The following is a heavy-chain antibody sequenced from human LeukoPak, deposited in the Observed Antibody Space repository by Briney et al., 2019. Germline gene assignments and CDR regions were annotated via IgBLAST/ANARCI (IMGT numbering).Heavy chain of an antibody. D-gene: IGHD5-12*01. V-gene: IGHV1-2*02. CDR1: GYTFTGYY. J-gene: IGHJ4*02. CDR3: ARGPDIVATIIVY. Sequence: ASVKVSCKASGYTFTGYYMHWVRQAPGQGLEWMGWINPNSGGTNYAQKFQGRVTMTRDTSISTAYMELSRLRSDDTAVYYCARGPDIVATIIVYWGQGTLVSVSA. CDR2: INPNSGGT.